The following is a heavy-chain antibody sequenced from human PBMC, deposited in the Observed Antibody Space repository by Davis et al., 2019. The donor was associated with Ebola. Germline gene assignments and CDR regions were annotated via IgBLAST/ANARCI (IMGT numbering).Heavy chain of an antibody. Sequence: GESLKISCAASGISFSNYGIHWVRQAPGKGLAWVAFISYEGSSTYYADSVKGRFTISRDNSKNTLFLQMNSLRPEDTAVYYCAKDPGGHTTESDYWGQGTLVTVSS. J-gene: IGHJ4*02. V-gene: IGHV3-30*18. CDR1: GISFSNYG. D-gene: IGHD2/OR15-2a*01. CDR2: ISYEGSST. CDR3: AKDPGGHTTESDY.